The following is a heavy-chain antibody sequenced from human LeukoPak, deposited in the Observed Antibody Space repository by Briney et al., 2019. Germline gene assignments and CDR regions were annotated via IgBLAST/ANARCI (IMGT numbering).Heavy chain of an antibody. V-gene: IGHV4-38-2*02. Sequence: SETLSLTCIVSGYSISSLYYWGWIRPPPGKGLEWTGEIYHSGSTNYNPSLKSRVTISVDKSKNQFSLKLSSVTAADTAVYYCARGDGSGLAAFDIWGQGTMVTVSS. CDR3: ARGDGSGLAAFDI. CDR2: IYHSGST. CDR1: GYSISSLYY. J-gene: IGHJ3*02. D-gene: IGHD3-10*01.